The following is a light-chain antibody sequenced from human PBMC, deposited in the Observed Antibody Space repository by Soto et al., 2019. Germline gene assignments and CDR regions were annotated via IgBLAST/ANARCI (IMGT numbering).Light chain of an antibody. V-gene: IGLV2-11*01. J-gene: IGLJ2*01. CDR3: CSYAGTYTVL. CDR1: SSDVGGYNY. CDR2: EVS. Sequence: QSALTQPRSVSGSPGQSVTNSCTGTSSDVGGYNYVSWYQQHPGKAPKLMIYEVSKRPSGAPDRFSGSKSGNTASLTISGLQTEDEADYYCCSYAGTYTVLFGGGTKLTVL.